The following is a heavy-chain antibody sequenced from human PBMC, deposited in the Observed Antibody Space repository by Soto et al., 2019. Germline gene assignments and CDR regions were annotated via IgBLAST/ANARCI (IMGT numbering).Heavy chain of an antibody. Sequence: RLSCAASGFTFSSYAMHWVRQAPGKGLEWVAVISYDGSNKYYADSVKGRFTISRDNSKNTLYLQMNSLRAEDTAVYYCARVHSSSSQYYYYGMDVWGQGTTVTVSS. J-gene: IGHJ6*02. CDR2: ISYDGSNK. D-gene: IGHD6-6*01. V-gene: IGHV3-30-3*01. CDR3: ARVHSSSSQYYYYGMDV. CDR1: GFTFSSYA.